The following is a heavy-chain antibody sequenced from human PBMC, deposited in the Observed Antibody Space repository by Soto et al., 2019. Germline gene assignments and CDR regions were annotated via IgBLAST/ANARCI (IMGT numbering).Heavy chain of an antibody. Sequence: SETLSLTCTVSGGSISSYYWSWIRQPPGKGMEWIGHVHHSGGTTYNPSLKSRVTISLDTSKNQFSLKLSSVTAADTAVYYCARGGYYYDSSGLDYWGQGTLVTVSS. CDR1: GGSISSYY. V-gene: IGHV4-59*12. CDR2: VHHSGGT. J-gene: IGHJ4*02. D-gene: IGHD3-22*01. CDR3: ARGGYYYDSSGLDY.